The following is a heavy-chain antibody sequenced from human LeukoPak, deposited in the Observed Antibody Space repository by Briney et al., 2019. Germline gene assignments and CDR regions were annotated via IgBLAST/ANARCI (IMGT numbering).Heavy chain of an antibody. Sequence: GGSLRLSCAASGFTFSGHWMSWVRQAPGKGLKWVANINQGGSDKYYVDSVKGRFTISRDNANNLLYLQMNSLRGEDTAVYYCTRDRSRAEDDWGQGTLVTVSS. D-gene: IGHD1-14*01. CDR2: INQGGSDK. CDR3: TRDRSRAEDD. CDR1: GFTFSGHW. J-gene: IGHJ4*02. V-gene: IGHV3-7*01.